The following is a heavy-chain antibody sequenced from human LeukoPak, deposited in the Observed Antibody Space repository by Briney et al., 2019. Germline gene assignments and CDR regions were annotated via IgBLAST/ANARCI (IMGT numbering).Heavy chain of an antibody. Sequence: VGSLRLSCAASAFTVSSNYMSWVRQAPGKGLEWVSIIYSGGTTYYADSVKGRFTISRDNSKNTLYLQMNSLRAEDTAVYYCARRYPYSSAWHPSAFDVWGQGKMVTVSS. CDR2: IYSGGTT. D-gene: IGHD6-19*01. CDR1: AFTVSSNY. CDR3: ARRYPYSSAWHPSAFDV. V-gene: IGHV3-66*01. J-gene: IGHJ3*01.